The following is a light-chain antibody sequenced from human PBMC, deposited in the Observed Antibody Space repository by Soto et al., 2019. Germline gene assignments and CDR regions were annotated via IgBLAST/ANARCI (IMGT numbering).Light chain of an antibody. CDR3: SSYTSSSTLYVV. V-gene: IGLV2-14*01. CDR2: DVS. CDR1: SSVVGGYNY. J-gene: IGLJ2*01. Sequence: QSALTQPASVSGSPGQSITISCTGTSSVVGGYNYVSWYQQHPGKAPKLMIYDVSNRPSGVSNRFSGSKSGNTASQTISGLQSEDEADYYCSSYTSSSTLYVVFGGGTKLTVL.